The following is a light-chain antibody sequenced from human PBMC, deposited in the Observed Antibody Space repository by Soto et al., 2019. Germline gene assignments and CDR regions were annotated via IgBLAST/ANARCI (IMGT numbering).Light chain of an antibody. J-gene: IGLJ3*02. CDR2: NTD. CDR3: LLYVGSGIHWV. Sequence: QAVVTQEPSFSVSPGGTVTLTCGLNAGSVSTNNYPSWYQQTPGQAPRTLIYNTDIRSSGVPDRFSGSILGNQAALTITGAQADDESDYYCLLYVGSGIHWVFGGGTKLTVL. CDR1: AGSVSTNNY. V-gene: IGLV8-61*01.